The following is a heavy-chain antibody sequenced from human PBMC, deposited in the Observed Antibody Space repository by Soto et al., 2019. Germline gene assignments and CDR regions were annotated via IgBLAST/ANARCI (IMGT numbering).Heavy chain of an antibody. J-gene: IGHJ6*02. Sequence: EVQLVESGGGLVKPGGSLRLSCAASGFTFSSYSMNWVRQAPGKGLEWVSSISSSSSYIYYADSVKGRFTISSDNAKNSLYLERNRLGAEDTAVYYCGSDPAGGGRFLGWSPRIAPLYYYYGMDVWGQGTTVTVSS. CDR3: GSDPAGGGRFLGWSPRIAPLYYYYGMDV. CDR1: GFTFSSYS. CDR2: ISSSSSYI. V-gene: IGHV3-21*01. D-gene: IGHD3-3*01.